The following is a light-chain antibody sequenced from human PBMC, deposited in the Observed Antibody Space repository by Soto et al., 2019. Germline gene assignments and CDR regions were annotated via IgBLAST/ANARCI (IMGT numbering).Light chain of an antibody. CDR3: QTWGTGIRV. V-gene: IGLV4-69*01. CDR2: LNSDGSH. Sequence: QAVVTQSPSASASLGASVKLTCTLSSEHSSYAIAWHQQQPEKGPRYLMKLNSDGSHSKGDGIPDRFSGSRSGAERYLTISSLQSEDEADYYCQTWGTGIRVFGGGTQLTVL. J-gene: IGLJ3*02. CDR1: SEHSSYA.